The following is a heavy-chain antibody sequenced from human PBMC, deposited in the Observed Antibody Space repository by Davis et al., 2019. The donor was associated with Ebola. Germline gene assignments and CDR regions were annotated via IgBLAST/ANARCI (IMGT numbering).Heavy chain of an antibody. D-gene: IGHD2-21*01. Sequence: PGGSLRLSCADSGLSFSTYSMNWVRQAPGKGLEWVSYISSSSSSIHYADSVKGRFTISRDNSKNTLYLQMNSLRAEDTAVYYCAKDRRVWYFDYWGQGTLVTVSS. J-gene: IGHJ4*02. CDR3: AKDRRVWYFDY. V-gene: IGHV3-48*01. CDR1: GLSFSTYS. CDR2: ISSSSSSI.